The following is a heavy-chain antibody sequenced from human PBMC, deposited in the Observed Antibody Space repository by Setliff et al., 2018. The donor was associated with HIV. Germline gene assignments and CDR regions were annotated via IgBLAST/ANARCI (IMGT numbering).Heavy chain of an antibody. CDR1: GYTFSSYG. D-gene: IGHD1-1*01. V-gene: IGHV1-69*05. CDR2: IIPILGTA. CDR3: AILPGPNWNDAY. J-gene: IGHJ4*02. Sequence: SVKVSCKASGYTFSSYGVHWVRRAPGQGLEWMGGIIPILGTAHYAQKFQGRATITTDGSTSTAYMELSRLRSEDTAVYYCAILPGPNWNDAYWGQGALVTVSS.